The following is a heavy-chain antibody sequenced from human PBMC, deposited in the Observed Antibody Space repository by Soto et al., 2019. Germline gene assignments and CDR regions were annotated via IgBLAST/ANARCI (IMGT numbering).Heavy chain of an antibody. CDR3: AKRSSRFLIYFGS. CDR1: GFTFSDYG. J-gene: IGHJ4*02. D-gene: IGHD3-10*01. Sequence: VGSLRLSCAASGFTFSDYGMHWVRQAPGKGLEWVAVISYDGSNKYYADSVKGRFTISRDNSKNTLYLQMNSLRTEDTAVYYCAKRSSRFLIYFGSWGQGTLVTVSS. CDR2: ISYDGSNK. V-gene: IGHV3-30*18.